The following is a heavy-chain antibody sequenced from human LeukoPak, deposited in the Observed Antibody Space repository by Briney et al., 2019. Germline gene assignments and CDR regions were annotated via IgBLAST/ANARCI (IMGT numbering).Heavy chain of an antibody. V-gene: IGHV1-69*13. CDR2: IIPIFGTA. Sequence: SVKVPCKASGGTFSSYAISWVRQAPGQGLEWMGGIIPIFGTANYAQKFQGRVTITADESTSTAYMELSSLRSEDTAVYYCARDGYWSGLDWGWWYMDVWGKGTTVTVSS. J-gene: IGHJ6*03. D-gene: IGHD3-3*01. CDR1: GGTFSSYA. CDR3: ARDGYWSGLDWGWWYMDV.